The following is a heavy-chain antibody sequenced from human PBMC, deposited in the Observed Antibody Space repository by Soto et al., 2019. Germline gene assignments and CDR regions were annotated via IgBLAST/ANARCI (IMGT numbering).Heavy chain of an antibody. V-gene: IGHV3-23*01. D-gene: IGHD5-18*01. J-gene: IGHJ4*02. CDR3: AKVGGEELWFPYY. CDR2: ISGSGGST. Sequence: EVQLLESGGGLVQPGGSLRLSCAASGFTFSSYAMSWVRQAPGKGLEWVSAISGSGGSTYYADPVKGRFTISRDNSKNTLYLQMNSLRAEDTAVYYCAKVGGEELWFPYYWGQGTLVTVSS. CDR1: GFTFSSYA.